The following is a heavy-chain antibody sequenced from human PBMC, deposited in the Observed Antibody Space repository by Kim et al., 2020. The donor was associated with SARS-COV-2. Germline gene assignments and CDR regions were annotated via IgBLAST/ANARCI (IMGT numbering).Heavy chain of an antibody. CDR3: AREDYGDYSDAFDI. D-gene: IGHD4-17*01. V-gene: IGHV4-59*01. Sequence: GYIYYSGSTNYNPSLKSRVTISVDTSKNQFSLKLSSVTAADTAVYYCAREDYGDYSDAFDIWGQGTMVTVSS. CDR2: IYYSGST. J-gene: IGHJ3*02.